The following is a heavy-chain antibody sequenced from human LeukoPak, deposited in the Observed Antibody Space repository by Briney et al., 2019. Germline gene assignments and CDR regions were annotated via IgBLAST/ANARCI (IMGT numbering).Heavy chain of an antibody. Sequence: ASVKVSCTASGYTFSGHYLHWVRQAPGQGLEWMGRINPNTGVTQFTENFQGRVTMTGDTSISTAYMELNGLRSDDTAIYYWGRTWIKLFTPDFGLWGQGTLVTGSS. CDR1: GYTFSGHY. CDR2: INPNTGVT. D-gene: IGHD5-18*01. J-gene: IGHJ4*02. V-gene: IGHV1-2*06. CDR3: GRTWIKLFTPDFGL.